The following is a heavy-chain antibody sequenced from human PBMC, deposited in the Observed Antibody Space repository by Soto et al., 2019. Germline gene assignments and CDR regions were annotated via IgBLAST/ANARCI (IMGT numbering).Heavy chain of an antibody. CDR2: IHHSGST. D-gene: IGHD3-10*01. Sequence: SETLSLTCAVSGDSISSMNWWSWVHQTPGKGLEWIGEIHHSGSTNYNPSLKSRVTTSVEKSKNQFSLKLSSVTAADTAVYYCARYDYGSGNDYNIDYWGQGILVTVSS. J-gene: IGHJ4*02. CDR3: ARYDYGSGNDYNIDY. CDR1: GDSISSMNW. V-gene: IGHV4-4*02.